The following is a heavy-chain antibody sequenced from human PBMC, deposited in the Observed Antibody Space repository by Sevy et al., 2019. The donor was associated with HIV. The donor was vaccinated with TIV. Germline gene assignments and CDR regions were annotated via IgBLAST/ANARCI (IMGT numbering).Heavy chain of an antibody. Sequence: GGSLRLSCAASGFTFSSYAMSWVRQAPGKGLEWVSAISGSGGSTYYADSVKGRFTISRDNSKNTLYLQMNSLRAEDTAVYYCAKSKMHTVTTVPCMDVWGQRTTVTVSS. D-gene: IGHD4-4*01. V-gene: IGHV3-23*01. CDR1: GFTFSSYA. CDR3: AKSKMHTVTTVPCMDV. J-gene: IGHJ6*02. CDR2: ISGSGGST.